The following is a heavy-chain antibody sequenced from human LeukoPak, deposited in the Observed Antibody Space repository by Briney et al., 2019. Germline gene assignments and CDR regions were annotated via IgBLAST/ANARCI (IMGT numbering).Heavy chain of an antibody. CDR1: GFTFSSYS. J-gene: IGHJ4*02. Sequence: PGGSLRLSCAASGFTFSSYSMNWVRQAPGKGLEWVSSISSSSSYIYYADSVKGRFTISRDNAKNSLCLQMNSLRAEDTAVYYCARHDYGDKQFDYWGQGTLVTVSS. CDR2: ISSSSSYI. D-gene: IGHD4-17*01. CDR3: ARHDYGDKQFDY. V-gene: IGHV3-21*01.